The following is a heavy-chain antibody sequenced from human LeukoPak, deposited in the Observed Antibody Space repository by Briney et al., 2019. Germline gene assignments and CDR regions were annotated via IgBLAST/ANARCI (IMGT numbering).Heavy chain of an antibody. D-gene: IGHD5-18*01. CDR1: GFTFSNYS. CDR2: ISPSSHYI. CDR3: ARDRHTAMVYYYYYMDV. Sequence: GGSLRLSCAGSGFTFSNYSINWVRQASGKGLEWVSSISPSSHYIYYADSVRGRFTISRDNARNSLYLQMNSLRDEDTAVYYCARDRHTAMVYYYYYMDVWGTGTTVTVS. V-gene: IGHV3-21*04. J-gene: IGHJ6*03.